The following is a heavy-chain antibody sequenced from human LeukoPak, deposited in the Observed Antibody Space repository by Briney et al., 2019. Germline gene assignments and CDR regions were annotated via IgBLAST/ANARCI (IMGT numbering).Heavy chain of an antibody. CDR3: ARDYDCSGGGCYFGY. CDR2: IKEDGSEK. V-gene: IGHV3-7*04. Sequence: GGSLRLSCAASGFTFSSYWMNWVRQAPGKGLEWLANIKEDGSEKYYADSVKGRFTISRDNPKNSLYLQMNSLRAEDTAVYYCARDYDCSGGGCYFGYWGQGTLVTVSS. CDR1: GFTFSSYW. D-gene: IGHD2-15*01. J-gene: IGHJ4*02.